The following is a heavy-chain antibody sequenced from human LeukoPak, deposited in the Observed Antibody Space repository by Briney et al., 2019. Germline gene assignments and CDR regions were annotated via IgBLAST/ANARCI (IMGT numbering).Heavy chain of an antibody. CDR1: GGSISSFY. Sequence: SETLSLTCTVFGGSISSFYWSWIRQTAGKGLEWIGRIYTDGDTDYNPSLRSRVTISVDRSKNQLSLKLNSLTAADTAVYYCATSAAVGGVKWFDPWGQGTLVTVSS. J-gene: IGHJ5*02. D-gene: IGHD6-19*01. CDR2: IYTDGDT. CDR3: ATSAAVGGVKWFDP. V-gene: IGHV4-4*07.